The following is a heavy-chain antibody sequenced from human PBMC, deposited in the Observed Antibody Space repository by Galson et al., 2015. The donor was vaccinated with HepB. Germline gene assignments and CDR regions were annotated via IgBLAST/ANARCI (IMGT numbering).Heavy chain of an antibody. J-gene: IGHJ6*02. CDR1: GFTFSSYS. Sequence: SLRLSCAASGFTFSSYSMNWVRQAPGKGLEWVSSISSSSSYIYYADSVKGRFTISRDNAKNSLYLQMNSLRAEDTAVYYCARDGKGCSSTSCYVLDYYGMDVWGQGTTVTVSS. D-gene: IGHD2-2*01. V-gene: IGHV3-21*01. CDR3: ARDGKGCSSTSCYVLDYYGMDV. CDR2: ISSSSSYI.